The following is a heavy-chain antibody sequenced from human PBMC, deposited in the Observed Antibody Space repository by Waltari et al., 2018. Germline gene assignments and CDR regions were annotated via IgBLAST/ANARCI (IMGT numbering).Heavy chain of an antibody. CDR2: ISYDGSNK. V-gene: IGHV3-30-3*01. CDR3: ARSSRGFY. CDR1: GFTFSSYA. Sequence: QVQLVESGGGVVQPGGSLSLSCAASGFTFSSYAMHWVRQAPAKRLEWVAVISYDGSNKYYADSGKGRFTIPRDNSKKTRYLQRNSLRAEDTAVYYCARSSRGFYWGQGTLVTVSS. J-gene: IGHJ4*02. D-gene: IGHD6-13*01.